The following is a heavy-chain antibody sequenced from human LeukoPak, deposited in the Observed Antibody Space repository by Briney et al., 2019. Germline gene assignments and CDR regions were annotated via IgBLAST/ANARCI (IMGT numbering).Heavy chain of an antibody. J-gene: IGHJ6*03. D-gene: IGHD3-10*01. CDR1: GGSISSSSYY. V-gene: IGHV4-39*07. CDR3: ARARYGSGSYHYMDV. CDR2: IYYSGST. Sequence: SETLSLTCTVSGGSISSSSYYWGWIRQPPGKGLEWIGSIYYSGSTHYNPSLKSRVTISVDTSKNQFSLKLSSVTAADTAVYYCARARYGSGSYHYMDVWGKGTTVTISS.